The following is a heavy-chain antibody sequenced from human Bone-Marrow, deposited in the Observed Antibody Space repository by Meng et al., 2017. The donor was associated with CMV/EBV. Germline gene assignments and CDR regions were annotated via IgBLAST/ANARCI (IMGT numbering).Heavy chain of an antibody. Sequence: SVKVSCKASGGTFSSYTISWVRQAPGQGLEWMGRIIPILGIANYAQKFQGRVTITTDESTSTAYMELSSLRSEDTAVYYCASPDTGTHPGYYYGMDVWGQGTTVTVSS. D-gene: IGHD1-1*01. CDR2: IIPILGIA. CDR3: ASPDTGTHPGYYYGMDV. CDR1: GGTFSSYT. V-gene: IGHV1-69*02. J-gene: IGHJ6*02.